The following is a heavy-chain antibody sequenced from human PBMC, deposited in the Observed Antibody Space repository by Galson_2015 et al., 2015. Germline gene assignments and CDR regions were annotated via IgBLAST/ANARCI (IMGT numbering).Heavy chain of an antibody. CDR3: ASLTIA. Sequence: SLRLSCAASGFTISKKYMTWVRQAPGKGLEWVSVIHDKGNTYYAESVKGRFTTSRDNSKNTLYLQMNSLRVEDTAVYYCASLTIAWGQGTLVTVSS. V-gene: IGHV3-53*01. J-gene: IGHJ4*02. D-gene: IGHD3-10*01. CDR2: IHDKGNT. CDR1: GFTISKKY.